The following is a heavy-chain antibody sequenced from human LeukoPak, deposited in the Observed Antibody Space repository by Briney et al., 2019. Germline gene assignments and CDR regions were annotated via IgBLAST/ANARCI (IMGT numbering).Heavy chain of an antibody. CDR3: ARDMGSGWYCDY. D-gene: IGHD6-19*01. V-gene: IGHV3-11*04. CDR2: ISSSGSTI. CDR1: GFTFSDYY. Sequence: GGSLRLSCAASGFTFSDYYMSWIRQAPGKGLEWVSYISSSGSTIYYADSVKGRFTISRDNAKNSLCLEMNSLRAEDTAVYYCARDMGSGWYCDYWGQGTLVTVSS. J-gene: IGHJ4*02.